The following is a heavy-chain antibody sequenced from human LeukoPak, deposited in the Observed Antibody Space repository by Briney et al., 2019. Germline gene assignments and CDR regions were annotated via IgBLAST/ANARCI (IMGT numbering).Heavy chain of an antibody. V-gene: IGHV4-34*01. Sequence: SETLSLTCAVYGGSFSGYYWSWIRQPPGKGLEWIGEINHSGSTNYNPSLKSRVTISVDMSKNQFSLKLSSVTAADTAVYYCARLVEYYGSGSSPSYYYYMDVWGKGTTVTISS. D-gene: IGHD3-10*01. CDR2: INHSGST. CDR1: GGSFSGYY. CDR3: ARLVEYYGSGSSPSYYYYMDV. J-gene: IGHJ6*03.